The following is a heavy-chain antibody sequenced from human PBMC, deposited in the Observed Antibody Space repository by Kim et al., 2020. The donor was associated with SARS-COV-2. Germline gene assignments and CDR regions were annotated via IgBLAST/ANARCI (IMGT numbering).Heavy chain of an antibody. Sequence: ASVKVSCTAAENTVTKYYVNWMRQAPGQGFEWMGIINPGGSYTKSAQRFQGRLTMTKDTSTSTLYMELSSLTSEDTAVYYCASPVDLSSGYYRFHYWGQGTLVTVSA. CDR1: ENTVTKYY. D-gene: IGHD3-22*01. CDR3: ASPVDLSSGYYRFHY. V-gene: IGHV1-46*01. CDR2: INPGGSYT. J-gene: IGHJ4*02.